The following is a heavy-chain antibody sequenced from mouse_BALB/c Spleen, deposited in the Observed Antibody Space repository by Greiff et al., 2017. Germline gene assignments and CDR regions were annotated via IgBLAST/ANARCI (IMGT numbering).Heavy chain of an antibody. CDR2: ISSGSSTI. Sequence: EVQLVESGGGLVQPGGSRKLSCAASGFTFSSFGMHWVRQAPEKGLEWVAYISSGSSTIYYADTVKGRFTISRDNPKNTLFLQMTSLRSEDTAMYYCARDYESYYAMDYWGQGTSVTVSS. CDR3: ARDYESYYAMDY. CDR1: GFTFSSFG. J-gene: IGHJ4*01. V-gene: IGHV5-17*02. D-gene: IGHD1-1*01.